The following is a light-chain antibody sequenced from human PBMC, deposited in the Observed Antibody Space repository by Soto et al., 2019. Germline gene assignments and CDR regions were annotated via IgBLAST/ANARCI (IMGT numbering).Light chain of an antibody. Sequence: QSVLTQPPSASGSPGQSVTISCTGTSSDVGGDNYVSWYQQHPGKAPKLMIYEVSKRPSGVPDRFSGSKSGNTASLTVSGLQAEDEADYYCSSYAGSNNFVFGTGTKSPS. CDR1: SSDVGGDNY. V-gene: IGLV2-8*01. J-gene: IGLJ1*01. CDR3: SSYAGSNNFV. CDR2: EVS.